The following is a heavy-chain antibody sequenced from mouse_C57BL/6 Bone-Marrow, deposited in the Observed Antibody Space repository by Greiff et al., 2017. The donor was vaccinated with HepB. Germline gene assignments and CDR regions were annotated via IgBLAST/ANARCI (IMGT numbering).Heavy chain of an antibody. D-gene: IGHD3-2*02. V-gene: IGHV3-6*01. CDR2: ISYDGSN. CDR3: ARDKDSSGPWFAY. CDR1: GYSITSGYY. J-gene: IGHJ3*01. Sequence: EVHLVESGPGLVKPSQSLSLTCSVTGYSITSGYYWNWIRQFPGNKLEWMGYISYDGSNNYNPSLKNRISITRDTSKNQFFLKLNSVTTEDTATYYCARDKDSSGPWFAYWGQGTLVTVSA.